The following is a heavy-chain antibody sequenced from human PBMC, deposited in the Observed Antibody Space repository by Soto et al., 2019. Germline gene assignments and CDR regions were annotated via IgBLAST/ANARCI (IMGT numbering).Heavy chain of an antibody. V-gene: IGHV3-30*01. CDR2: VSDDGSEQ. CDR3: ARDPTGGYFHYDY. D-gene: IGHD1-26*01. Sequence: GSSLRHSCEDSGFRLRDYGMPWVRQAPVKGLEYVAAVSDDGSEQYYADSVRGRFTTSRDNSKNTVYLQLDSPTTGDTAVYYCARDPTGGYFHYDYWGQGALVTVSS. CDR1: GFRLRDYG. J-gene: IGHJ4*02.